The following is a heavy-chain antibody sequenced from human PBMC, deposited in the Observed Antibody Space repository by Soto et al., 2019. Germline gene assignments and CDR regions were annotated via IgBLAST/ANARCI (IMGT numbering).Heavy chain of an antibody. V-gene: IGHV4-59*08. CDR2: IYYSGST. CDR1: GGSISSYY. D-gene: IGHD6-13*01. J-gene: IGHJ4*02. Sequence: QVQLQESGPGLVKPSETLSLSCTVSGGSISSYYWSWIRQPPGKGLEWIGYIYYSGSTNYNPSLKRRATMSVDTSKNQFSLNLSAVTAADTAGYYCGRRGPAAGKTIFDYWGQGTLVTVSS. CDR3: GRRGPAAGKTIFDY.